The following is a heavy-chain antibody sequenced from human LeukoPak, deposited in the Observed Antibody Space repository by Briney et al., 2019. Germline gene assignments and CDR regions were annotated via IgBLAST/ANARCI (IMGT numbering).Heavy chain of an antibody. V-gene: IGHV4-4*07. CDR1: GGSISSYS. CDR2: FYTSGST. CDR3: ARDFACGSTNCGSWFDP. Sequence: SETLSLTCTVSGGSISSYSWSWIRQPAGKGLEWIGRFYTSGSTNYNPSLKSRVTMSVDTSKNQFSLRLSSVTAADTAMYYCARDFACGSTNCGSWFDPWGQGTLVSVSS. J-gene: IGHJ5*02. D-gene: IGHD2-2*01.